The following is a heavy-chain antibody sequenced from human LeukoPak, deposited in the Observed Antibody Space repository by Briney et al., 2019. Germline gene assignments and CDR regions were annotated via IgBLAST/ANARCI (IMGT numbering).Heavy chain of an antibody. CDR2: ISSSSSYI. CDR3: ASIPPRDY. CDR1: GGSISSSS. J-gene: IGHJ4*02. V-gene: IGHV3-21*01. Sequence: ETLSLTCTVSGGSISSSSYYWGWIRQPPGKGLEWVSSISSSSSYIYYADSVKGRFTISRDNAKNSLYLQMNSLRAEDTAVYYCASIPPRDYWGQGTLVTVSS.